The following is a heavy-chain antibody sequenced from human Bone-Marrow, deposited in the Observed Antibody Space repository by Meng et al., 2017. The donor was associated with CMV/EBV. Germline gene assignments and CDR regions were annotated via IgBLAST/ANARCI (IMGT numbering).Heavy chain of an antibody. D-gene: IGHD3-16*01. CDR2: INPNSGGT. Sequence: ASVKVSCKASGYTFTGYYMHWVRQAPGQGLEWMGWINPNSGGTNYEQKLQGRVTMTRDTSISTAYMELSRLRSDDTAVYYCAREYYDSYGGAFDIWGQGTMVTGSS. CDR3: AREYYDSYGGAFDI. V-gene: IGHV1-2*02. CDR1: GYTFTGYY. J-gene: IGHJ3*02.